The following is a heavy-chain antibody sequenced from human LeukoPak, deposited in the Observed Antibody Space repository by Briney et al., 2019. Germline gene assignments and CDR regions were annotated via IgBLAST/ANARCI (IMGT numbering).Heavy chain of an antibody. J-gene: IGHJ4*02. CDR1: GYTLTELS. Sequence: ASVKVSCKVSGYTLTELSMHWVRQAPGKGLEWMGGFDPEDGETIYAQKFQGRVTMTEDTSTDTAYMELSSLRSEDTAMYYCATLRLDAYYFDYWGQRTLVTVSS. D-gene: IGHD6-25*01. CDR3: ATLRLDAYYFDY. CDR2: FDPEDGET. V-gene: IGHV1-24*01.